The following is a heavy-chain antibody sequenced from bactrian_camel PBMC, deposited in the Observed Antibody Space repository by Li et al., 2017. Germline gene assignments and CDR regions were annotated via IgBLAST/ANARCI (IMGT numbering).Heavy chain of an antibody. J-gene: IGHJ4*01. CDR1: GFTFDDSD. CDR2: IKSVGKL. D-gene: IGHD2*01. CDR3: AADLGWCGSAPLQREFRN. V-gene: IGHV3S60*01. Sequence: HVQLVESGGGSVQTGGSLRLSCTASGFTFDDSDMAWYRQAPGNECEVVSSIKSVGKLYYAESVKGRFTVSHVNANNTLHLQMNSLKPEDTAVYYCAADLGWCGSAPLQREFRNWGQGTQVTVS.